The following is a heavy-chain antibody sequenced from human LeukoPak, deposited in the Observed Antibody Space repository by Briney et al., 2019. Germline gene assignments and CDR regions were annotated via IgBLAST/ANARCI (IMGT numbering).Heavy chain of an antibody. CDR3: AKGGYNSD. CDR2: IYSGGST. D-gene: IGHD5-24*01. V-gene: IGHV3-53*01. J-gene: IGHJ4*02. Sequence: GGSLRLSCAASGFTFSSYAMHWVRQAPGKGLEWVSVIYSGGSTYYADSVRGRFTISRDNSKNTLYLQMNSLRAEDTAVYYCAKGGYNSDWGQGTLVTVSS. CDR1: GFTFSSYA.